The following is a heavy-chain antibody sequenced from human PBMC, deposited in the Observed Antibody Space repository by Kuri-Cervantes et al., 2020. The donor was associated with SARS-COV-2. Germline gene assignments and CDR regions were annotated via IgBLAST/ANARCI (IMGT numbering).Heavy chain of an antibody. Sequence: ESLKISCAASGFTFSSYAMHWVRQAPGKGLEWIGSIYYSGSTYYNPSLKPRVTITVDTSNKQFSLHLSSVTAADTAVYYCARAYGFLRYIYYMDVWGRGTAVTVSS. V-gene: IGHV4-38-2*01. CDR3: ARAYGFLRYIYYMDV. J-gene: IGHJ6*03. CDR2: IYYSGST. D-gene: IGHD3-9*01. CDR1: GFTFSSYA.